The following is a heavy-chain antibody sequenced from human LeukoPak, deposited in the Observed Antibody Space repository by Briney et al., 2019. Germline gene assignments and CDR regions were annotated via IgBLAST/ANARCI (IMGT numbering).Heavy chain of an antibody. D-gene: IGHD6-13*01. CDR2: IHHSGST. CDR1: GGSISSGGYS. V-gene: IGHV4-30-2*01. CDR3: ARVVRDPSSSWYFDY. Sequence: SETLSLTCAVSGGSISSGGYSWSWIRQPPGKGLEWIGYIHHSGSTYYNPSLKSRVTISVDRSKNQFSLKLSSVTAADTAVYYCARVVRDPSSSWYFDYWGQGTLVTVSS. J-gene: IGHJ4*02.